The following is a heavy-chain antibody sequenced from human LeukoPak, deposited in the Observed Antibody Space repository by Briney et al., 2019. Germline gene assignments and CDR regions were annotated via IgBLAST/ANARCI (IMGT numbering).Heavy chain of an antibody. V-gene: IGHV4-30-4*01. D-gene: IGHD4-23*01. CDR1: GGSISSGDYY. CDR2: IYYSGST. Sequence: SQTLSLTCTVSGGSISSGDYYWSWIRQPPGKGLEWIGYIYYSGSTYYNPSLKSRVTISVDTSKNQFSLKLSSVTAADTAVYYCARADYGGNSGGMDVWGQGTTVTVSS. J-gene: IGHJ6*02. CDR3: ARADYGGNSGGMDV.